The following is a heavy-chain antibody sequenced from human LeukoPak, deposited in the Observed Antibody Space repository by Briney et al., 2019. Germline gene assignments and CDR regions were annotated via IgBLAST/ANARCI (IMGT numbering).Heavy chain of an antibody. V-gene: IGHV5-10-1*01. J-gene: IGHJ1*01. Sequence: PGESLQISCKGSGSSFTSYWISWVRQMPGKGLEWMGRIDPRDSYTNYSPSFQGHVTISADKSISTAYLQWSSLKASDTAMYYCVRHMMVGAPAHFQHWGQGTLVTVSS. CDR2: IDPRDSYT. D-gene: IGHD1-26*01. CDR1: GSSFTSYW. CDR3: VRHMMVGAPAHFQH.